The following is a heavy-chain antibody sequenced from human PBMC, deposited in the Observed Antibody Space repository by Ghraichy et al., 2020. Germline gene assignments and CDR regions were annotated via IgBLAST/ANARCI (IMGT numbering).Heavy chain of an antibody. CDR1: GFSFSRYG. CDR2: ISAYNGNT. D-gene: IGHD4/OR15-4a*01. V-gene: IGHV1-18*01. Sequence: VSCKASGFSFSRYGFSWVRQAPGQGLEWLGWISAYNGNTQYTQRVQDRVTMTTDTSTSTVYMELSGLTSDDTAIYYCARDGRQTYGDLDYWGRGTLVTVSS. CDR3: ARDGRQTYGDLDY. J-gene: IGHJ4*02.